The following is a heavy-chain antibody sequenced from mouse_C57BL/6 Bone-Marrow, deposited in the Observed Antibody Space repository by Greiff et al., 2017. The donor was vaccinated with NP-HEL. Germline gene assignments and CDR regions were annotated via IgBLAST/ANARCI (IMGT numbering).Heavy chain of an antibody. CDR1: GYTFTSYW. D-gene: IGHD1-1*01. Sequence: VQLQQPGTELVKPGASVKLSCKASGYTFTSYWMHWVKQRPGQGLEWIGKINPSNGGTNYNEKFKSKATLTVDKSSSTAYMQLSSLTSEDSAVYYCARSITTVVAYYFDYWGQGTTLTVSS. V-gene: IGHV1-53*01. CDR3: ARSITTVVAYYFDY. J-gene: IGHJ2*01. CDR2: INPSNGGT.